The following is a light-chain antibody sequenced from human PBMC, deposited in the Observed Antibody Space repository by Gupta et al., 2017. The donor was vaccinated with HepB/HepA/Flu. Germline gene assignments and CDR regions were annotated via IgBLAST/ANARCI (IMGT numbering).Light chain of an antibody. CDR2: DTN. CDR3: SLYYSGVVI. J-gene: IGLJ2*01. V-gene: IGLV7-46*01. CDR1: TGTVTSGQY. Sequence: QAVVTQEPSLTVSTGGTVPLTCGSTTGTVTSGQYPYWFQQRPGQVPRTLIHDTNIKPSWTPARFSGSLLGGKAALTLSGAQPEDEAEYYCSLYYSGVVIFGGGTKLTVL.